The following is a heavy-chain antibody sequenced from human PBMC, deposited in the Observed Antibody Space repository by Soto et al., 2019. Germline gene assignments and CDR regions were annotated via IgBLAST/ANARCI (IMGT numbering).Heavy chain of an antibody. Sequence: SVEVSCKASGYTITSNDINWVRQATGQGLEWMGWMNPNSGNTGYAQKFQGRVTMTRNTSISTAYMELSSLRSEDTAVYYCARSHTFYDRGAFDIWGQGIMVTVSS. J-gene: IGHJ3*02. CDR3: ARSHTFYDRGAFDI. CDR1: GYTITSND. CDR2: MNPNSGNT. D-gene: IGHD3-22*01. V-gene: IGHV1-8*01.